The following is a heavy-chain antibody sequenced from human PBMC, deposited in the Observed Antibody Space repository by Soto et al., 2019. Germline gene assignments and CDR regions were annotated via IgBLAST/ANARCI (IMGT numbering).Heavy chain of an antibody. J-gene: IGHJ6*02. CDR1: GGTFSSYA. CDR2: IIPIFGTA. V-gene: IGHV1-69*13. D-gene: IGHD5-12*01. CDR3: ASPGYSGASYSGTYYYYYGMDV. Sequence: SVKVSCKASGGTFSSYAISWVRQAPGQGLEWMGGIIPIFGTANYAQKFQGRVTITADESTSTAYMELSSLRSEDTAVYHCASPGYSGASYSGTYYYYYGMDVWGQGTTVTVSS.